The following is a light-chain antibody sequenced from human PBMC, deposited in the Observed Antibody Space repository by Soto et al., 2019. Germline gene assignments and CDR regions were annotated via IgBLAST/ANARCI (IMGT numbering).Light chain of an antibody. J-gene: IGLJ1*01. V-gene: IGLV2-14*03. CDR1: TSDVGHYNY. Sequence: QSALTQPASVSGSPGQSITISCTGTTSDVGHYNYVSWYQQLPGKAPKLMISAVSNRPSWVSNRFSASKSGNTASLTISGLQTEDEADYFCLSYTTSSTYIFGTGTKVTVL. CDR2: AVS. CDR3: LSYTTSSTYI.